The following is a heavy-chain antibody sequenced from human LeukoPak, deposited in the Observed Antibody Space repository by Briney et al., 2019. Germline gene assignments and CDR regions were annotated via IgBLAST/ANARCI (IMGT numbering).Heavy chain of an antibody. D-gene: IGHD1-26*01. Sequence: SETLSLTCTVSGNSTSSGDNYWSWIRQPAGKGLEWIGRIYTSGSTNYNPSLKSRVTISPDTSKNQFSLKLTSVTAADTAVYYCTREVRSAWASFDPWGQGTLVIVSS. J-gene: IGHJ5*02. V-gene: IGHV4-61*02. CDR2: IYTSGST. CDR3: TREVRSAWASFDP. CDR1: GNSTSSGDNY.